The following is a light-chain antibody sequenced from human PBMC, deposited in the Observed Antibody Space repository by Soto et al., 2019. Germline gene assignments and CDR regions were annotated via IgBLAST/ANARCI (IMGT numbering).Light chain of an antibody. J-gene: IGKJ1*01. CDR2: RAS. CDR1: QNIYSN. Sequence: IVMTQSPATLSVSPGERATLSCRASQNIYSNVAWYQQRPGQAPRLLIYRASTRAPGIPARFSGSGSGTEFTLTISSLQSEDFTVYSWLQYHNLWAFGQGTKVDIK. V-gene: IGKV3-15*01. CDR3: LQYHNLWA.